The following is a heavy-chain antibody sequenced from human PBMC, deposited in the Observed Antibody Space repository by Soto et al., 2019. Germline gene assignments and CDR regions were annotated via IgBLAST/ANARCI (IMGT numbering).Heavy chain of an antibody. Sequence: SATMSLTCAVSAGSSSESSYYWVGIRQPPGKGLEWIGNIYLSGTTYYHPSLTSRVTISYDTSKTQFSLNLRSVTAADPAVYYCARPLRSSSGPSNCFDPWGQGTLVPVS. J-gene: IGHJ5*02. CDR2: IYLSGTT. D-gene: IGHD6-19*01. V-gene: IGHV4-39*01. CDR1: AGSSSESSYY. CDR3: ARPLRSSSGPSNCFDP.